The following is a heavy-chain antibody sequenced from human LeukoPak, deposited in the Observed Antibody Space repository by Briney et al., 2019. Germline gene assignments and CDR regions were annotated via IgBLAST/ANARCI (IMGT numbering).Heavy chain of an antibody. J-gene: IGHJ4*02. CDR3: TRAVYYYDRAGYY. CDR2: IRSKAYGGTT. D-gene: IGHD3-22*01. Sequence: GGSLRLSCTASGFTFGDYSMSWFRQAPGKGLEWVGFIRSKAYGGTTEYAASVKGRFTISSDDSKSVAYLQMNSLKTEDTAVYYCTRAVYYYDRAGYYWGQGTLVTVSS. V-gene: IGHV3-49*03. CDR1: GFTFGDYS.